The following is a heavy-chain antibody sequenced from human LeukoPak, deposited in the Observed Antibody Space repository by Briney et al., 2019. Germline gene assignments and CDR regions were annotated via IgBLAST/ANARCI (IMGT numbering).Heavy chain of an antibody. CDR1: GYSFSSGFF. CDR2: LYHTGTT. J-gene: IGHJ5*02. D-gene: IGHD6-19*01. CDR3: ARDKDLAVAANWFDP. Sequence: SETLSLTCTVSGYSFSSGFFWGWIRQPPGKGLEWIGSLYHTGTTYNNPSLKSRVTMSLDTPKNQFSLKMTSVTAADTAVYYCARDKDLAVAANWFDPWGQGTLVIVSS. V-gene: IGHV4-38-2*02.